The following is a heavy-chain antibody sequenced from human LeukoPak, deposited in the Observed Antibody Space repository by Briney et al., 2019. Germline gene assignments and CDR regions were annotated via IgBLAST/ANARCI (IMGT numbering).Heavy chain of an antibody. J-gene: IGHJ4*02. CDR3: GKTTIGYSSGRYPGWPVDY. CDR2: IFGSGGSA. D-gene: IGHD6-19*01. Sequence: GGSLRLSCVASGFTFNNYAMYWVRQAPGKGLEWVSGIFGSGGSAHYADSVKGRFTISRDNSKNTVYLQINSLSVEDTAVYYCGKTTIGYSSGRYPGWPVDYWGQGSLVTVSS. V-gene: IGHV3-23*01. CDR1: GFTFNNYA.